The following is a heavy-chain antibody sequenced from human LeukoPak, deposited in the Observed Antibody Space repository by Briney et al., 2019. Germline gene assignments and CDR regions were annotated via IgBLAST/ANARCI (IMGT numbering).Heavy chain of an antibody. CDR2: MNPNSGNT. D-gene: IGHD3-22*01. Sequence: ASVKVSCKASGYTFTSYDINWVRQATGQGLEWMGWMNPNSGNTGYAQKFQGRVTMTRNTSISTAYMELSSLRSEDTAVYYCAGGEDSSKNAFDIWGQGTMVTVSS. CDR1: GYTFTSYD. J-gene: IGHJ3*02. CDR3: AGGEDSSKNAFDI. V-gene: IGHV1-8*01.